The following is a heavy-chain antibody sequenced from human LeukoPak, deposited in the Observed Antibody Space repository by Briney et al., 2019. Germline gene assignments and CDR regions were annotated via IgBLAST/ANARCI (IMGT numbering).Heavy chain of an antibody. CDR1: GITFNNAW. V-gene: IGHV3-15*01. CDR2: IRDKTEAEPT. J-gene: IGHJ4*02. CDR3: TTHTGTYYEIDY. Sequence: GGSLRLSCVASGITFNNAWMSWVRQVPGKGLEWVGRIRDKTEAEPTDYAAPVKGRFTISRDDTGTTLYLQMNSLKTEDTAVYYCTTHTGTYYEIDYWGQGTLDTVSS. D-gene: IGHD1-26*01.